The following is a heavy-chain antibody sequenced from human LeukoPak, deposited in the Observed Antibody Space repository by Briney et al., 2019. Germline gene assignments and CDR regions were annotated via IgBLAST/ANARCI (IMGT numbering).Heavy chain of an antibody. CDR2: IIPTFGTT. D-gene: IGHD6-19*01. V-gene: IGHV1-69*13. Sequence: ASVKVSCKASGGTFSNYAISWVRQAPGQGLEWMGEIIPTFGTTNYAQKFQGRVTITADDSTSTAYMELSSLRSEDTAVYYCARVPAVSGKTGYFDYLGQGTLVTVSS. CDR3: ARVPAVSGKTGYFDY. CDR1: GGTFSNYA. J-gene: IGHJ4*02.